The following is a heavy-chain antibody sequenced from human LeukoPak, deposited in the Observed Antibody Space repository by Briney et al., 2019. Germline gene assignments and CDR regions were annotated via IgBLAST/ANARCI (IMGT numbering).Heavy chain of an antibody. CDR2: TYYRSKWTY. CDR1: GDSVSSNTAA. CDR3: ARDPSDDQGFDC. V-gene: IGHV6-1*01. D-gene: IGHD3-3*01. Sequence: SQTLSLTCAISGDSVSSNTAAWYWIRQSPSRGLEWLGRTYYRSKWTYEYAESVRSRITTNVDTSKNQFSLHLNSVTPEDTAVYYCARDPSDDQGFDCWGQGTLVTVSS. J-gene: IGHJ5*01.